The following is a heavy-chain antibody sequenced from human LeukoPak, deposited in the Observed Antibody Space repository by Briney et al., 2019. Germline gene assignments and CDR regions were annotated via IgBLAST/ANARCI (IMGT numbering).Heavy chain of an antibody. CDR1: GFTFSSYW. V-gene: IGHV3-7*01. Sequence: PGGSLRLSCAASGFTFSSYWMSWVRQAPGKGLEWVANIKQDGSEKYYVDSVKGRFTISRDNAKNSLYLQMNSLRAEDTAVYYCARERPYYYVSGCYADYWGQGTLVSVSS. CDR3: ARERPYYYVSGCYADY. D-gene: IGHD3-10*01. J-gene: IGHJ4*02. CDR2: IKQDGSEK.